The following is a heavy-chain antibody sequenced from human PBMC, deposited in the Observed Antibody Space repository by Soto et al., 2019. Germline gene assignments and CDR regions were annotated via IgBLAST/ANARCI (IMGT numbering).Heavy chain of an antibody. Sequence: SETLSLTCTVSGGSISSSSYYWGWIRQPPGKGLEWIGSIYYSGSTYYNPSLKSRVTISVDTSKNQFSLKLSSVTAADTAVYYCAFSTMGQTRDLAYWGRGTLVTVSS. V-gene: IGHV4-39*01. CDR2: IYYSGST. D-gene: IGHD3-10*01. J-gene: IGHJ4*02. CDR3: AFSTMGQTRDLAY. CDR1: GGSISSSSYY.